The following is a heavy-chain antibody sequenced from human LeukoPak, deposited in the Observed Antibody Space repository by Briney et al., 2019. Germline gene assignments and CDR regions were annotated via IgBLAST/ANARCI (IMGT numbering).Heavy chain of an antibody. J-gene: IGHJ4*02. V-gene: IGHV3-23*01. Sequence: PGGSLRLSCAASGFTLSNSAMTWVRQAPGKGLEWVSVISDSGGRAYNADFGKGRFTASRDNSKNTLYLQLNSLRAEDTAVYFCAKQSADSSTWYSLHFDSWGQGTLVTVSS. CDR3: AKQSADSSTWYSLHFDS. CDR2: ISDSGGRA. D-gene: IGHD6-13*01. CDR1: GFTLSNSA.